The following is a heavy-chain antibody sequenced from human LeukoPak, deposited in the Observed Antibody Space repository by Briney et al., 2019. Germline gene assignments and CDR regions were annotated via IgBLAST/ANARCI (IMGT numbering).Heavy chain of an antibody. Sequence: PGGSLRLSCAASGFTFSDYYMSWIRQAPGKGLEWVSYISSSGSTIYYADSVKGRFTISRDNAKNSLYLQMSSLRAEDTAVYYCARDASTRCYLCEVDYWGQGTLVTVSS. CDR3: ARDASTRCYLCEVDY. V-gene: IGHV3-11*04. J-gene: IGHJ4*02. D-gene: IGHD2-2*01. CDR2: ISSSGSTI. CDR1: GFTFSDYY.